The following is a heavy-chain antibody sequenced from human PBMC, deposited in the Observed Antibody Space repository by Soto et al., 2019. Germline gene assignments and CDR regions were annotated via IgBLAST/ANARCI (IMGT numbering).Heavy chain of an antibody. CDR2: ISASDDAS. V-gene: IGHV3-23*01. D-gene: IGHD3-10*01. Sequence: EVQLLESGGGLVQPGGSLRLSCAASGFTLTSHAMSWVRQAPGKGLEWVSGISASDDASFYADSVKGRFSISRDNSKKTVYLQMDSLGAQDTAIYYCVRGFKPFDLWGQGTLVTVSS. CDR3: VRGFKPFDL. CDR1: GFTLTSHA. J-gene: IGHJ4*02.